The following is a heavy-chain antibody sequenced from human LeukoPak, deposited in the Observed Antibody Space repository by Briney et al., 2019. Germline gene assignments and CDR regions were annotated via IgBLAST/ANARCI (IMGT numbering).Heavy chain of an antibody. CDR1: GFTFDEYA. V-gene: IGHV3-43*02. CDR2: IGGDGVRT. CDR3: AKDLTSVYDAFNI. Sequence: GGSLRLSCAASGFTFDEYAIHWVRQAPGKGLEWVSLIGGDGVRTFYTDSVKGRFTISRDNSKNSLYLQMNSLRTEDTALYYCAKDLTSVYDAFNIWGQGTMVTVSS. J-gene: IGHJ3*02.